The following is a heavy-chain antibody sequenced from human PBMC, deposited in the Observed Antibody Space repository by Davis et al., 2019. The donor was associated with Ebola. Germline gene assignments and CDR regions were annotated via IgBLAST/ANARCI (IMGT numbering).Heavy chain of an antibody. J-gene: IGHJ6*03. CDR1: GGSFSGYY. D-gene: IGHD6-6*01. V-gene: IGHV4-34*01. CDR2: INHSGST. CDR3: ARGGGSSPNPYYYYYYMDV. Sequence: PSETLSLTCAVYGGSFSGYYWSWIRQPPGKGLEWIGEINHSGSTNYNPSLKSRVTISVDTSKNQFSLKLSSVTAADTAVYYCARGGGSSPNPYYYYYYMDVWGKGTTVTVSS.